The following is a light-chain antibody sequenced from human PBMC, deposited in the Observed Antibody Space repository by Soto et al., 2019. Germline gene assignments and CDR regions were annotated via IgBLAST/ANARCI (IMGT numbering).Light chain of an antibody. CDR1: SSDVGAYNY. CDR2: EVT. J-gene: IGLJ2*01. Sequence: QSALTQPASVSGSPGQSITISCTGTSSDVGAYNYVSWYQHHPGKAPKLMIYEVTNRPSGVSNRFSGSKSGNTASLTISGLQAEDEADYYCNSYTNSSAVVFGGGTKLTVL. V-gene: IGLV2-14*01. CDR3: NSYTNSSAVV.